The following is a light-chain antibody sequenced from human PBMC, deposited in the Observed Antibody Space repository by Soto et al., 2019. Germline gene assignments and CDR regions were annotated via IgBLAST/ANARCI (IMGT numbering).Light chain of an antibody. J-gene: IGKJ2*01. Sequence: EIVLTQSPGTLSLSPGERATLSCRASQSVSSNYLAWYQQKPGQAPRLLIYGASSRATGIPDRFSGRWSGTDFTLSISRLEPEDFAVFYCQHYGGSPPFTFGQGTKLEIK. V-gene: IGKV3-20*01. CDR3: QHYGGSPPFT. CDR1: QSVSSNY. CDR2: GAS.